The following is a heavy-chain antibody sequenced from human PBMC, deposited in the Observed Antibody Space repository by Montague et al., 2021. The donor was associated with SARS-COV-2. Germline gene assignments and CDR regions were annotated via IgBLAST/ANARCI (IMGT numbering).Heavy chain of an antibody. CDR2: TYYRPKWYN. Sequence: CAISGDSVSSNSATWSWVRQSPPRGLEWLGRTYYRPKWYNDYAVSVRGRVTINPDTSKNQFSLQLNSVTPEDTAIYYCTSGREGNYNVMDVWGQGTTVTVS. J-gene: IGHJ6*02. CDR1: GDSVSSNSAT. CDR3: TSGREGNYNVMDV. D-gene: IGHD1-1*01. V-gene: IGHV6-1*01.